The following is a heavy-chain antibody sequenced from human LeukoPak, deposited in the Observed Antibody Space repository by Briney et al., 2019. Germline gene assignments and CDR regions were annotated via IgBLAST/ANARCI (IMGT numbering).Heavy chain of an antibody. CDR3: ARVVWFDP. CDR1: GFTVRSNY. CDR2: IYSGGTT. J-gene: IGHJ5*02. V-gene: IGHV3-66*01. Sequence: GGSLRLSCAASGFTVRSNYMNWVRQAPGKGLEWVSVIYSGGTTYYADSVKGRFTISRDNAKNSLYLQMNSLRAEDTAVYYCARVVWFDPWGQGTLVTVSS.